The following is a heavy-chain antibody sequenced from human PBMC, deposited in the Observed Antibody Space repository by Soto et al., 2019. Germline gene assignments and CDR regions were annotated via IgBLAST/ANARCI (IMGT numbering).Heavy chain of an antibody. CDR3: EKDRYEMAIRGYFDY. CDR2: ISGSGGST. CDR1: GFTFSSYA. D-gene: IGHD2-21*01. Sequence: PGGSLRLSCAASGFTFSSYAMSWVRQAPGKGLEWVSAISGSGGSTYYADSVKGRFTISRDNSKNTLYLQMNSLRAEDTAVYYCEKDRYEMAIRGYFDYWGQGTLVTVSS. V-gene: IGHV3-23*01. J-gene: IGHJ4*02.